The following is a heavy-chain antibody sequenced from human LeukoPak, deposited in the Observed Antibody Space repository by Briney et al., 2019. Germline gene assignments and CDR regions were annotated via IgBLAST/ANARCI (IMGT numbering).Heavy chain of an antibody. CDR1: GYSISSGYY. V-gene: IGHV4-38-2*02. CDR3: ASSGWYLLPGVY. CDR2: IYYSGST. Sequence: PSETLSLTCTVSGYSISSGYYWGWIRPPPGKGLEWIGSIYYSGSTYYNPSLKSRVTISVDTSKNQFSLKLSSVTAADTAVYYCASSGWYLLPGVYWGQGTLVTVSS. J-gene: IGHJ4*02. D-gene: IGHD6-19*01.